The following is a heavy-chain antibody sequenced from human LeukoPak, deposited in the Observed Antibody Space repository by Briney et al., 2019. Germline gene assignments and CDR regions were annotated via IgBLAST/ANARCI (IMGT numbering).Heavy chain of an antibody. V-gene: IGHV3-74*01. J-gene: IGHJ4*02. D-gene: IGHD4-17*01. CDR2: INADGSTT. CDR3: ARAQDVDYAGLPTYFDY. Sequence: GGSLRLSCAASGFTFSSHWMHWVRQAPGKGLVWVSRINADGSTTSYADSVKGRFTISRDNAKNTLFLQMNSLRAEDTAVYYCARAQDVDYAGLPTYFDYWGQGTLVTVSS. CDR1: GFTFSSHW.